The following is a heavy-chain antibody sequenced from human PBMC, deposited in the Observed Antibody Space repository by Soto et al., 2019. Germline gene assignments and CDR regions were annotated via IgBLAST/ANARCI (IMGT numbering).Heavy chain of an antibody. J-gene: IGHJ6*02. CDR3: ARDYSSSWRSYYYYGMDV. Sequence: QVQLQQWGAGLLKPSETLSLTCAVYGGSFSGYYWSWIRQPPGKGLEWIGEINHSGSTNYNPSLTSRVTISVDTSKNQFSLKLSSVTAADTAVYYCARDYSSSWRSYYYYGMDVWGQGTTVTVSS. CDR2: INHSGST. V-gene: IGHV4-34*01. D-gene: IGHD6-13*01. CDR1: GGSFSGYY.